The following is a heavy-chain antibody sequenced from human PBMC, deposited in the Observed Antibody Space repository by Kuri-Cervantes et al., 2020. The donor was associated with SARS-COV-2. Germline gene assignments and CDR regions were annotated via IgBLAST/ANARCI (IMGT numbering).Heavy chain of an antibody. J-gene: IGHJ4*02. D-gene: IGHD3-22*01. Sequence: SQTLSLTCAVSGYSISSGYYWGWIRQPPGKGLEWIGSIYHSGSTYYNPSLKSRVTISVGTSKNQFSLKLSSVTAADTAVYYCARGAASITMIVVVGNFDYWGQGTLVTVSS. CDR3: ARGAASITMIVVVGNFDY. V-gene: IGHV4-38-2*01. CDR2: IYHSGST. CDR1: GYSISSGYY.